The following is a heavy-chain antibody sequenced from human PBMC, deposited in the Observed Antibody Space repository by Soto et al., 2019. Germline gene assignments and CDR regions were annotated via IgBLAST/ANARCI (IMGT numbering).Heavy chain of an antibody. J-gene: IGHJ4*02. Sequence: ASVKVSCKASGFTFTSSAVQWVRQARGQRLEWIGWIVVGSGNTNYAQKFQERVTITRDMSTSTAYMELSSLRSEDTAVYYCAAGGYYYDSSGYYSAIWGQGTLVTVSS. CDR3: AAGGYYYDSSGYYSAI. CDR2: IVVGSGNT. CDR1: GFTFTSSA. D-gene: IGHD3-22*01. V-gene: IGHV1-58*01.